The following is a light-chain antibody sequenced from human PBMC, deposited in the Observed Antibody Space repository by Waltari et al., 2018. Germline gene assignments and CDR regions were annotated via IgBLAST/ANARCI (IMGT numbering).Light chain of an antibody. V-gene: IGKV3-20*01. CDR3: QHYVRLPVA. CDR2: GAS. CDR1: QSIPGT. Sequence: IVLTQSPGTLSLSPGERATLSCRASQSIPGTLVWYQQKPDQPPRPLIYGASNRAAGIPDRFSGSGFGTDFSLTISRLEPEDFAVYYCQHYVRLPVAFGQGTKV. J-gene: IGKJ1*01.